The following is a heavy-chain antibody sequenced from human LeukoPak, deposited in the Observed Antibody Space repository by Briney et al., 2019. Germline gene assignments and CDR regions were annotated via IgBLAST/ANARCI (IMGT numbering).Heavy chain of an antibody. CDR2: IYSGGST. V-gene: IGHV3-66*01. Sequence: PGGSLRRSCAASGFTVSSNYMSWVRQAPGKGLEWVSVIYSGGSTYYADSVKGRFTISRDNSKNTLYLQMNSLRAEDTAVYYCARVDYGDYGFDYWGQGTLVTVSS. D-gene: IGHD4-17*01. CDR1: GFTVSSNY. J-gene: IGHJ4*02. CDR3: ARVDYGDYGFDY.